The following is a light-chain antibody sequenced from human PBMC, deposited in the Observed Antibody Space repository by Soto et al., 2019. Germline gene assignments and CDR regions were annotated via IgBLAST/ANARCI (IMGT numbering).Light chain of an antibody. CDR2: GAS. CDR3: QQYGSSPPTYT. J-gene: IGKJ2*01. V-gene: IGKV3-20*01. Sequence: EIVLTQSPGTLSLSPGERATLSCRASQSVSSSYLAWYQQQPGQAPRLLIYGASSRATGIPDRLSGSGTGTDFALTISRLEPEDVAVYYCQQYGSSPPTYTFGQGTKLEIK. CDR1: QSVSSSY.